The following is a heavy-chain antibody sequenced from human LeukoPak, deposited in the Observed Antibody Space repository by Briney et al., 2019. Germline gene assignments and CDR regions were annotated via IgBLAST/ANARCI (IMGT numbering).Heavy chain of an antibody. Sequence: PGGSLRLSCAASGLTLSSHCMRWVRQAPGEGMGWVANISQEGSGRYYVDSVKGRFTVSRDNAKNSLYLQMNSLRAEDTAGYYCATIWILVSLDYGGQGTLVTVSS. CDR3: ATIWILVSLDY. J-gene: IGHJ4*02. V-gene: IGHV3-7*01. CDR2: ISQEGSGR. D-gene: IGHD2-8*02. CDR1: GLTLSSHC.